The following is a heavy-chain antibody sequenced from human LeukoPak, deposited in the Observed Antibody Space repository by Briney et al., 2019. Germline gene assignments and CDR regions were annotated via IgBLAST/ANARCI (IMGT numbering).Heavy chain of an antibody. V-gene: IGHV4-4*07. CDR1: GGSISSYY. Sequence: PSETLALTCSVSGGSISSYYWSWIRQPAGKGLEWIVRIYTSGSTNYNPSLKSRVTISVDTSKNQFSLKLSSVTAADTAGYYCAGVRITIFGVVIRLRGPFDYWGQGPLVPVSS. CDR2: IYTSGST. D-gene: IGHD3-3*01. CDR3: AGVRITIFGVVIRLRGPFDY. J-gene: IGHJ4*02.